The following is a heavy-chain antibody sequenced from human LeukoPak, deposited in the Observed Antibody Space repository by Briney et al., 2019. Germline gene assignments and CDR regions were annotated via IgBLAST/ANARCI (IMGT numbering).Heavy chain of an antibody. V-gene: IGHV4-39*02. CDR2: IYYSGST. Sequence: SETLSLTCTVSGGSISSSSYYWGWIRQPPGKGLEWIGSIYYSGSTYYNPSLKSRVTISVDTSKNQFSLKLSSVTAADTAVYYCARESITMIAYAYWGQGTLVTVSS. D-gene: IGHD3-22*01. CDR1: GGSISSSSYY. CDR3: ARESITMIAYAY. J-gene: IGHJ4*02.